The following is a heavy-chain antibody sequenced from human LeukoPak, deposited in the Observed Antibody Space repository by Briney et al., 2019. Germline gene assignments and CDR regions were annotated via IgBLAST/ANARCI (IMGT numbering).Heavy chain of an antibody. D-gene: IGHD4-17*01. CDR3: AKDRYGDSIEEDWYFYL. CDR2: ISGSGGST. V-gene: IGHV3-23*01. CDR1: GFTFSSYA. J-gene: IGHJ2*01. Sequence: GGSLRLSCAASGFTFSSYAMSWVRQAPGKGLEWVSAISGSGGSTYYADSVKGRFTISRDNAKNTLYLQMNSLRAGDTAVYYCAKDRYGDSIEEDWYFYLWGRGTLVTAS.